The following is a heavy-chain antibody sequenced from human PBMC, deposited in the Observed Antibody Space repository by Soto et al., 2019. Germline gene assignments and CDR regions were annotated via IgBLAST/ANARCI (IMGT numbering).Heavy chain of an antibody. J-gene: IGHJ3*01. CDR3: AREKPGEGLRAFDV. Sequence: PGGSLRLSCACSGFPLSSYDMRWVRQGSGKPLEWVAGMDIAGVTYYPGSVRGRFTISRDSARNSLYLQISNLRAEDTAVYYCAREKPGEGLRAFDVWGQGTAVTVSS. V-gene: IGHV3-13*01. CDR2: MDIAGVT. D-gene: IGHD7-27*01. CDR1: GFPLSSYD.